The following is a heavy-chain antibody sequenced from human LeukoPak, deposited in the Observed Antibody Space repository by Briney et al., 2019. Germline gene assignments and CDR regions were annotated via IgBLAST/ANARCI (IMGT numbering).Heavy chain of an antibody. V-gene: IGHV3-7*05. D-gene: IGHD3-10*01. Sequence: GGTLRLSCAASGFSLSNYWMNWVRQAPGKGLEWVASIKRDGSEKYYVDSVKGRFTISRDNADNSLYLQMNSLRAEDTAFYYCARARDYGSGKANAFDIWGQGTMVTVSS. CDR3: ARARDYGSGKANAFDI. CDR2: IKRDGSEK. J-gene: IGHJ3*02. CDR1: GFSLSNYW.